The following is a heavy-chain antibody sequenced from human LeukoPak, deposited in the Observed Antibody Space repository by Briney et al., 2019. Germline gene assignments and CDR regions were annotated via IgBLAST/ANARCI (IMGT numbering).Heavy chain of an antibody. CDR2: ISSSSYSI. V-gene: IGHV3-21*01. CDR3: ARAGCTSTSCYLFDY. Sequence: GESLRLSCAAPGFTFTDYSMNWVRQAPGKGLEWVSSISSSSYSIFYTDSVKGRFTISRDNAKNSLYLQMNGLRAEDTAVYYCARAGCTSTSCYLFDYWGQGTLVTVSS. J-gene: IGHJ4*02. CDR1: GFTFTDYS. D-gene: IGHD2-2*01.